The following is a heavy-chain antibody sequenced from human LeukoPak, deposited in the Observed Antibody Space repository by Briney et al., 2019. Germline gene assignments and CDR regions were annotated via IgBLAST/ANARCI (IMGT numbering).Heavy chain of an antibody. J-gene: IGHJ6*02. CDR1: GGTFSSYA. Sequence: SVKVSCKASGGTFSSYAISWVRQAPGQGPEWMGGIIPIFGTANYAQKFQGRVTITADESTSTAYMQLSSLRSEDTAVYYCARTYEYCSSTSCPFQGMDVWGQGTTVTVSS. CDR3: ARTYEYCSSTSCPFQGMDV. V-gene: IGHV1-69*13. CDR2: IIPIFGTA. D-gene: IGHD2-2*01.